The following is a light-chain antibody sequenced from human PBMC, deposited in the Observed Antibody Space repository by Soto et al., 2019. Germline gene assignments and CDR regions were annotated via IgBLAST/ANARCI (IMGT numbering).Light chain of an antibody. Sequence: QSVLTQPASVSGSPGQSITISCTGTSSDVAGYNHVSWYQHHPGKAPKLMIYEVTKRPSGVPDRFSGSKSGNTASLTVSGLQTEDEADYYCASYAGTYTVFGGGTQLTVL. J-gene: IGLJ7*01. CDR2: EVT. CDR1: SSDVAGYNH. V-gene: IGLV2-8*01. CDR3: ASYAGTYTV.